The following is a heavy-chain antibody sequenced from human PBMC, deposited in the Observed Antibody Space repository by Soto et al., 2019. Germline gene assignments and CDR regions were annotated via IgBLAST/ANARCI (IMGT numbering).Heavy chain of an antibody. J-gene: IGHJ5*02. CDR2: ISHDGINK. V-gene: IGHV3-30-3*01. CDR1: GFSFSSYA. D-gene: IGHD6-19*01. Sequence: GGSLRLSCTASGFSFSSYAMYWFRQPPGKGLEWVAVISHDGINKHYADSVKGRVTVSRDNSNHSLDLQLNSLRGEDTAMYYCALYMYISDYVVKVFDHWGQGTLASVSS. CDR3: ALYMYISDYVVKVFDH.